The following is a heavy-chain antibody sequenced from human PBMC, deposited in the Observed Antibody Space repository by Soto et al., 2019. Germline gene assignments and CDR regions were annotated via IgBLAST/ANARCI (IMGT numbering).Heavy chain of an antibody. J-gene: IGHJ4*02. Sequence: QVQLVQSGTEVKKPGSSVKVSCKASGGTFRNYPINWVQQAPGQGLEWMGSIFPLTDIPDYAQNFQARLTISADKSTSTAYIELSSLTSDDSAMYFCARGPLVVLNYFESWGQGTLVTVSS. V-gene: IGHV1-69*02. CDR1: GGTFRNYP. CDR3: ARGPLVVLNYFES. CDR2: IFPLTDIP.